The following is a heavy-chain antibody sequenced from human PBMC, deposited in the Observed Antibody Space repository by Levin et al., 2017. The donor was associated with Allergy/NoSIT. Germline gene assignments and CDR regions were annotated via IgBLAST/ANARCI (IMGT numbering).Heavy chain of an antibody. CDR1: GFTFSDYY. CDR3: ARATLDYGDRYDY. J-gene: IGHJ4*02. D-gene: IGHD4-17*01. V-gene: IGHV3-11*01. Sequence: GESLKISCAASGFTFSDYYMSWIRQAPGKGLEWVSYISSSGSTIYYADSVKGRFTISRDNAKNSLYLQMNSLRAEDTAVYYCARATLDYGDRYDYWGQGTLVTVSS. CDR2: ISSSGSTI.